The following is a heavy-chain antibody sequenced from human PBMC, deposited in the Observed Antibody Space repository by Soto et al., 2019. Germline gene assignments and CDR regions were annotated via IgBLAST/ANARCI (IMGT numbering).Heavy chain of an antibody. CDR3: ARDRVVAGIGEIDY. CDR1: GFTFSNSA. Sequence: QVQLVESGGGVVQPGRSLRPSCAASGFTFSNSAMHWARQAPGKGLEWVAVISYDGNNKYYADSVKGRFTISRDNSMNTLYLQMNSLRPEDTAVYYCARDRVVAGIGEIDYWGQGTLVTVSS. V-gene: IGHV3-30-3*01. D-gene: IGHD6-19*01. CDR2: ISYDGNNK. J-gene: IGHJ4*02.